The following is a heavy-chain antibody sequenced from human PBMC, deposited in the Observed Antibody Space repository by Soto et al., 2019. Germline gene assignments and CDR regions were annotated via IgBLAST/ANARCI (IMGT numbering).Heavy chain of an antibody. V-gene: IGHV5-51*01. CDR3: ARHYCSSTSCYPYYYYGMDV. D-gene: IGHD2-2*01. CDR2: IYPGDSDT. Sequence: GESLKVSWKGSGCSFTSYWIGWMSQITGKGLEWMGIIYPGDSDTRYSPSFQGQVTISADKSISTAYLQWSSLKASDTAMYYCARHYCSSTSCYPYYYYGMDVWGQGTTVTVSS. J-gene: IGHJ6*02. CDR1: GCSFTSYW.